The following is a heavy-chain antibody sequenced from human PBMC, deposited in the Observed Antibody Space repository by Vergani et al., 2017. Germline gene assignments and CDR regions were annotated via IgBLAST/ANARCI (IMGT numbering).Heavy chain of an antibody. Sequence: QVQLVQSGAEVKKPGSSVKVSCKASGGTFSSYAISWVRQAPGQGLEWMGRILPIFGTANYAQKFQGRVTITADESTRTAYMELSSLRSEDTAVYYCARSRAAAGNPHSYGMDVWGQGTTVTVSS. J-gene: IGHJ6*02. CDR2: ILPIFGTA. CDR3: ARSRAAAGNPHSYGMDV. D-gene: IGHD6-13*01. V-gene: IGHV1-69*13. CDR1: GGTFSSYA.